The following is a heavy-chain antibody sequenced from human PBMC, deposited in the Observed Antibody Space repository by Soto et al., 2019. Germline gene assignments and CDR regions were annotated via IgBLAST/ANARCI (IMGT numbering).Heavy chain of an antibody. CDR3: ARDRGGHAFDI. CDR2: ISAYNGNT. CDR1: GYTFTSYG. J-gene: IGHJ3*02. D-gene: IGHD3-10*01. Sequence: ASVKVSCKASGYTFTSYGISWVRQAPGQGLEWMGWISAYNGNTNYAQKLQGRVTMTTDTSISTAYMELSRLRSDDTAVYYCARDRGGHAFDIWGQGTMVTVSS. V-gene: IGHV1-18*01.